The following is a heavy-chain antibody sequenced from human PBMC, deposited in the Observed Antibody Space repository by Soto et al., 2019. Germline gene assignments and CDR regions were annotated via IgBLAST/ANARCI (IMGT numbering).Heavy chain of an antibody. V-gene: IGHV4-31*03. CDR2: IYYSGST. CDR1: GGSISSGGYY. D-gene: IGHD3-22*01. Sequence: QVQLQESGPGLVKPSQTLSLTCTVSGGSISSGGYYWSWIRQHPGKGLEWIGYIYYSGSTYYNPSLKSRVTISVDTSKNQFSLKLSSVTAADTAVYYCARRSEGYDSSGVGGGFDYWGQGTLVTVSS. J-gene: IGHJ4*02. CDR3: ARRSEGYDSSGVGGGFDY.